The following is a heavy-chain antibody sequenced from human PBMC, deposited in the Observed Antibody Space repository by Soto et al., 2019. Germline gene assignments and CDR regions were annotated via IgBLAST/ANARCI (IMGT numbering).Heavy chain of an antibody. CDR1: GYTFTSYD. CDR3: ARGLNDYYGSGSSFDY. Sequence: QVQLVQSGAEVKKPGASVKVSCKASGYTFTSYDINWVRQATGQGLEWMGWMNSNSGNTGYAQKFQGRVTMTMNSSITTAYMELSSLRSEDTAVYYCARGLNDYYGSGSSFDYWGQGTLVTVSS. CDR2: MNSNSGNT. D-gene: IGHD3-10*01. J-gene: IGHJ4*02. V-gene: IGHV1-8*01.